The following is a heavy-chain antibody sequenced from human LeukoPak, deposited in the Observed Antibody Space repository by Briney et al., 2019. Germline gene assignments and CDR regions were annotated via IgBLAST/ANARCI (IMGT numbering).Heavy chain of an antibody. Sequence: GGSLRLSCAASGFTFSSYWMHWVRQAPGEGLVWVSRINSDGSTTNYADSVEGRFTISRDNAKNTLYLQMNSLRAEDTAVYYCARKFVGYDSTAYFAYWGQGTLVTVSS. V-gene: IGHV3-74*01. CDR2: INSDGSTT. D-gene: IGHD3-22*01. J-gene: IGHJ4*02. CDR1: GFTFSSYW. CDR3: ARKFVGYDSTAYFAY.